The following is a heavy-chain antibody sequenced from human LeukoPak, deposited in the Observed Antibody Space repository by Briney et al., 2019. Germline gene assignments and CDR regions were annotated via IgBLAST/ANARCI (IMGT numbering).Heavy chain of an antibody. J-gene: IGHJ1*01. Sequence: GGSLRLSCAASGFTFSSYAMSWVRQAPGKGLEWVSAISGSGGSTYHADSVKGRFTISRDNSKNTLYLQMNSLRAEDTAVYYCANPLREYSGSSIAAEYFQHWGQGTLVTVSS. V-gene: IGHV3-23*01. CDR2: ISGSGGST. D-gene: IGHD6-6*01. CDR1: GFTFSSYA. CDR3: ANPLREYSGSSIAAEYFQH.